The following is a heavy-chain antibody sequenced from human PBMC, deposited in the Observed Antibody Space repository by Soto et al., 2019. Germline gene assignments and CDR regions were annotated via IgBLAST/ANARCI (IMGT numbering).Heavy chain of an antibody. J-gene: IGHJ4*02. V-gene: IGHV1-2*04. CDR1: GYTNNGYY. CDR3: ARTMGSSWNYLGY. Sequence: ASVKASSKASGYTNNGYYMQSARQAPGQGLEWMGWINPNSGGTNYAQKFQGWVTMTRDTSISTAYMELSRLRSDDTAVYYCARTMGSSWNYLGYWGQGTLVTVSS. D-gene: IGHD3-10*01. CDR2: INPNSGGT.